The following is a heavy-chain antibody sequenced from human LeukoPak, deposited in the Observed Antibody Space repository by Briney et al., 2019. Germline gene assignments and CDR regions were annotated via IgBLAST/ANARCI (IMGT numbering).Heavy chain of an antibody. V-gene: IGHV3-23*01. J-gene: IGHJ4*02. CDR3: AKKGGQSSSWYLGDTAMDIPFDY. Sequence: SGGSLRLSCAASGFTFSSYGMSWVRQAPGKGLEWVSAISGSGGSTYYADSVKGRFTISRDNSKNTLYLQMNSLRAEDTAVYYCAKKGGQSSSWYLGDTAMDIPFDYWGQGTLVTVSS. CDR2: ISGSGGST. D-gene: IGHD6-13*01. CDR1: GFTFSSYG.